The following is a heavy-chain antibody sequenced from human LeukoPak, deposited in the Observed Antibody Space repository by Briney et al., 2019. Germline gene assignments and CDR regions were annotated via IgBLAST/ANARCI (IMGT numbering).Heavy chain of an antibody. Sequence: GGSLRLSCAASGFTFSSYGMHWVRQAPGKGLEWVAVISYDGSNKYYADSLNGRFTTFRDNSNKMLYLQMNSLRAEDTAVYYCARDLTGAFDIWGQGTMVTVSS. CDR2: ISYDGSNK. V-gene: IGHV3-30*03. CDR1: GFTFSSYG. J-gene: IGHJ3*02. D-gene: IGHD3-9*01. CDR3: ARDLTGAFDI.